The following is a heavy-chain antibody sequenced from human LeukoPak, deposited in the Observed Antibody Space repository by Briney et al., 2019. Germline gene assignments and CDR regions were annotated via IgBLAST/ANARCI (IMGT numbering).Heavy chain of an antibody. CDR2: INSDGSST. CDR1: GSTFSSYW. J-gene: IGHJ6*03. Sequence: PGGSLRLSCAASGSTFSSYWMHWVRQAPGKGLVWVSRINSDGSSTSYADSVKGRFTISRDNAKNTLYLQMNSLRAEDTAVYYCARVAYPKYYYYYMDVWGKGTTVTVSS. CDR3: ARVAYPKYYYYYMDV. V-gene: IGHV3-74*01.